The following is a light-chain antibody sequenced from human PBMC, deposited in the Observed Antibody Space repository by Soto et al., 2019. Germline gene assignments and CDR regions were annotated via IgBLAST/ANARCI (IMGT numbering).Light chain of an antibody. Sequence: QSALTQPASVSGSPGQSITISCTGTTGDVGGYNYVSWYQQHPGKAPKLIIYDVSNRPSGVSNRFSGSKSGNTASLTISGLQAEDEADYYCSSYTSSRIIHVVIGGGTKVTVL. CDR2: DVS. V-gene: IGLV2-14*01. CDR1: TGDVGGYNY. CDR3: SSYTSSRIIHVV. J-gene: IGLJ2*01.